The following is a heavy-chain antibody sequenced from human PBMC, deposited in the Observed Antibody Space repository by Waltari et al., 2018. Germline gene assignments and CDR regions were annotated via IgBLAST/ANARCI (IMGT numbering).Heavy chain of an antibody. V-gene: IGHV3-30*02. CDR1: GFTFSDYA. CDR2: ITYDGSNK. CDR3: ARERRGYYAEY. Sequence: QVQLAESGGGVVQPGGSLGLSCSASGFTFSDYAMHWVRQAPGKGLEWVTLITYDGSNKYYADSVKGRFTISRDDSKNTLHLQMNSLRDEDTAIYYCARERRGYYAEYWGQGTLVTVSS. J-gene: IGHJ4*02.